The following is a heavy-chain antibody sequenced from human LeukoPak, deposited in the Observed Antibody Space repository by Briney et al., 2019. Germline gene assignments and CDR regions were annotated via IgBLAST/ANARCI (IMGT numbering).Heavy chain of an antibody. V-gene: IGHV4-34*01. Sequence: SETLSLTCAVYGGSFSGYYWSWIRQPPGKGLEWIGEINHSGSTNYNPSLKSRVTISVDTSKNQFSLKLSSVTAADTAVYYCARGGAVWYCSSTSCISVFDYWGQGTLVTVSS. CDR2: INHSGST. CDR3: ARGGAVWYCSSTSCISVFDY. J-gene: IGHJ4*02. CDR1: GGSFSGYY. D-gene: IGHD2-2*01.